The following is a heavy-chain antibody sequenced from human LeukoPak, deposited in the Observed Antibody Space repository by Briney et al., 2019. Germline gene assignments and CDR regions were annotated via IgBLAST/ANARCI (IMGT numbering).Heavy chain of an antibody. J-gene: IGHJ6*03. V-gene: IGHV3-48*04. CDR2: ISSRSSPI. CDR1: GFTFSYYS. Sequence: PGGSLRLSCAASGFTFSYYSMNWVRQAPGKGLEWVAYISSRSSPIYYADSVRGRFTISRDNAKNSLSLQMNTLTTDDTAVYYCARYYDLLSGSPPHYMDVWGKGTTVTVSS. D-gene: IGHD3-9*01. CDR3: ARYYDLLSGSPPHYMDV.